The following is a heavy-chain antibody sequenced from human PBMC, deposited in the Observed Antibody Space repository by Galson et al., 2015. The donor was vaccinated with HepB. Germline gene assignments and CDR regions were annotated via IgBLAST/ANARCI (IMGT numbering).Heavy chain of an antibody. CDR2: ISSSSSYI. J-gene: IGHJ4*02. CDR3: ARDPDSSGHFDY. Sequence: SLRLSCAASGFTFSSYSMNWVRQAPGKGLEWVSSISSSSSYIYYADSVKGRFTISRDNAKNSLYLQMNSLRAEDTAVYYCARDPDSSGHFDYWGQGTLVTVSS. D-gene: IGHD6-19*01. V-gene: IGHV3-21*01. CDR1: GFTFSSYS.